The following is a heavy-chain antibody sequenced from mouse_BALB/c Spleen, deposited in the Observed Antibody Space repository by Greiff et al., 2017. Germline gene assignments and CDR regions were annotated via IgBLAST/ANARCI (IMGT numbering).Heavy chain of an antibody. V-gene: IGHV5-4*02. CDR2: ISDGGSYT. CDR3: ARGYGNVAMDY. CDR1: GFTFSDYY. Sequence: EVMLVESGGGLVKPGGSLKLSCAASGFTFSDYYMYWVRQTPEKRLEWVATISDGGSYTYYPDSVKGRFTISRDNAKNNLYLQMSSLKSEDTAMYYCARGYGNVAMDYWGQGTSVTVSS. D-gene: IGHD2-1*01. J-gene: IGHJ4*01.